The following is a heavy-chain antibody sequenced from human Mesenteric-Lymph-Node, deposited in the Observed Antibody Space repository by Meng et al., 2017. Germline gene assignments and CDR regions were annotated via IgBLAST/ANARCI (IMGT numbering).Heavy chain of an antibody. V-gene: IGHV3-30*01. CDR3: AVGVGGSY. CDR2: ISYDGSNK. Sequence: GESLKISCAASGFTFSSYAMHWVRQAPGKGLEWVAVISYDGSNKYYADSVKGRFTISRDNSKNTLYLQMNSLRAEDTAVYYCAVGVGGSYWGQGTLVTVSS. J-gene: IGHJ4*02. D-gene: IGHD3-16*01. CDR1: GFTFSSYA.